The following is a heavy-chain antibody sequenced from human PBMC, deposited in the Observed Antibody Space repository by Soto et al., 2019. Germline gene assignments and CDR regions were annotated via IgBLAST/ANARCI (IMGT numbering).Heavy chain of an antibody. CDR1: GDSLSSGGRY. CDR2: IYDSVNT. CDR3: ARVDHRGYFAILTDY. D-gene: IGHD3-9*01. J-gene: IGHJ4*02. Sequence: SETLSLTCTVSGDSLSSGGRYWSWIRQHPGKGLEWIGHIYDSVNTYYSPSLRSRVTISADMSKNQFSLNLRSVTAADTAVYYCARVDHRGYFAILTDYWGQGTLVTVSS. V-gene: IGHV4-31*03.